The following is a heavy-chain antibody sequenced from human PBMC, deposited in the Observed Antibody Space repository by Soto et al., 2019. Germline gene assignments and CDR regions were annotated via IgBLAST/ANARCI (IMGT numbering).Heavy chain of an antibody. D-gene: IGHD6-6*01. CDR2: ISGSGGDT. CDR3: AKLTRDSSSSWLFDY. CDR1: GFTFSTYA. V-gene: IGHV3-23*01. Sequence: EVQLLESGGGLGQPGGSLRLSCAASGFTFSTYAMSWVRLAPGKGLEWVSGISGSGGDTYYADSVKGRFAISRDNSKNTLYLQMNSLRAEDTAIYYCAKLTRDSSSSWLFDYWGQGTLVTVSS. J-gene: IGHJ4*02.